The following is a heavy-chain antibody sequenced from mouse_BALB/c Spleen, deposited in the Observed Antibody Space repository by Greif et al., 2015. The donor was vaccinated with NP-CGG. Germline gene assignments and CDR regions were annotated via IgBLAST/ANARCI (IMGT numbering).Heavy chain of an antibody. J-gene: IGHJ3*01. CDR3: TRSGYYGNPWFAY. CDR2: INPSNGGT. Sequence: VQLQQSGAELVKPGASVKLSCKASGYTFTSYYMYWVKQRPGQGLEWIGEINPSNGGTNFNEKFKSKATLTVDKSSSTAYMQLSSLTSEDSAVYYCTRSGYYGNPWFAYWGQGTLVTVSA. D-gene: IGHD2-1*01. V-gene: IGHV1S81*02. CDR1: GYTFTSYY.